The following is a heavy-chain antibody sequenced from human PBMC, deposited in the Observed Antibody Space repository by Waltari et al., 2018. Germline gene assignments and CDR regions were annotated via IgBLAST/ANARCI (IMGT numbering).Heavy chain of an antibody. CDR2: IYTSGGT. Sequence: QVQLQESGPGLVKPSQTLFLTCTVSGGSISSGSYYWRWIRQPAGKGLEWIGRIYTSGGTNYNPSLKSRVTISVDTSKNQFSLKLSSVTAADTAVYYGARVVPAANFDYWGQGTLVTVSS. CDR1: GGSISSGSYY. J-gene: IGHJ4*02. D-gene: IGHD2-2*01. CDR3: ARVVPAANFDY. V-gene: IGHV4-61*02.